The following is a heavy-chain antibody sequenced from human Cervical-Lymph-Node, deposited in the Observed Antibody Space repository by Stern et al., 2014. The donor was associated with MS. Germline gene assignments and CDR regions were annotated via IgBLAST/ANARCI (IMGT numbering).Heavy chain of an antibody. Sequence: QVQLVQSGAEVKKPGSSVKVSCKASGGTFSSYAISWVRQAPGQGLEWMGGIIPIFGTANYAQKFQGRVTITADESTSTAYMELSSLRSEDTAVYYCARSYYYDSSGLYYYYGMDVWGQGTSVTVSS. V-gene: IGHV1-69*01. CDR1: GGTFSSYA. D-gene: IGHD3-22*01. J-gene: IGHJ6*02. CDR3: ARSYYYDSSGLYYYYGMDV. CDR2: IIPIFGTA.